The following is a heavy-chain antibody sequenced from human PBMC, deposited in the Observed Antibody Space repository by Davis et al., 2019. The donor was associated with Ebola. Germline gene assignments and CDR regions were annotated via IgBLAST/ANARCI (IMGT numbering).Heavy chain of an antibody. Sequence: ASVKVSCKASGYTFTSYYMHWVRQAPGQGLEWMGWISAYNGNTNYAQKLQGRVTMTTDTSTSTAYMELRSLRSDDTAVYYCARDSLVGATAYWGQGTLVTVSS. CDR3: ARDSLVGATAY. J-gene: IGHJ4*02. V-gene: IGHV1-18*04. D-gene: IGHD1-26*01. CDR2: ISAYNGNT. CDR1: GYTFTSYY.